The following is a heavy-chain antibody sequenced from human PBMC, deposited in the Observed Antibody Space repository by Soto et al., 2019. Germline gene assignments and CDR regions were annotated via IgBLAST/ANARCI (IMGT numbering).Heavy chain of an antibody. Sequence: GGSLRLSCAASGFTFSSYDMHWVRQATGKGLEWVSAIGTAGSTYYADSVKGRFTISRDNSKNTLYLQMNSLRAEDTAVYYCARDLGYSSSWYRMDVWGKGTTVTVSS. D-gene: IGHD6-13*01. J-gene: IGHJ6*03. V-gene: IGHV3-13*01. CDR2: IGTAGST. CDR3: ARDLGYSSSWYRMDV. CDR1: GFTFSSYD.